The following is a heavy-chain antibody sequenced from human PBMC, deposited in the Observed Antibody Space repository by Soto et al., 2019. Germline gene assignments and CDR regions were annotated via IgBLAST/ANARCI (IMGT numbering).Heavy chain of an antibody. CDR1: GGTFSSYA. V-gene: IGHV1-69*13. CDR2: IIPIFGTA. CDR3: ARSSRRKEWLSDYYYYGMDV. D-gene: IGHD3-3*01. Sequence: ASVKVSCKASGGTFSSYAISWVRQAPGQGLEWMGGIIPIFGTANYAQKFQGRVTITADESTSTAYMELSSLRSEDTAVYYCARSSRRKEWLSDYYYYGMDVWGQGTTVTVSS. J-gene: IGHJ6*02.